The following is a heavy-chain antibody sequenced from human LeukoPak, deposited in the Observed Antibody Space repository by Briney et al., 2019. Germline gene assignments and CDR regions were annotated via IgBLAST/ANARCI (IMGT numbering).Heavy chain of an antibody. CDR2: IKQDGSEK. J-gene: IGHJ4*02. D-gene: IGHD2-15*01. V-gene: IGHV3-7*01. CDR1: GFTFSSYW. CDR3: ARTPVGWYYFDY. Sequence: SGGSLRLSCAASGFTFSSYWMSWLRQAAGKGLEWVANIKQDGSEKYYVDSVKGRFTISRDNAKNSLYLQMNSLRAEDAAVYYCARTPVGWYYFDYRGQGTMVTVSS.